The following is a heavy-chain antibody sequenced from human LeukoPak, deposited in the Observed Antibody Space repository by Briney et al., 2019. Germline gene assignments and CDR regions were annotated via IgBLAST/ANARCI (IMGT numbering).Heavy chain of an antibody. V-gene: IGHV3-48*01. D-gene: IGHD3-10*01. CDR3: ARDFIYAFDI. CDR1: GFTFSTYS. J-gene: IGHJ3*02. CDR2: ISNYAT. Sequence: PGGSLRLSCAASGFTFSTYSMNWVRQAPGKGLEWVSYISNYATSYADSVKGRFTISRDTAKNSLYLQMNSLRAEDTAVYYCARDFIYAFDIWGQGAMVTVSS.